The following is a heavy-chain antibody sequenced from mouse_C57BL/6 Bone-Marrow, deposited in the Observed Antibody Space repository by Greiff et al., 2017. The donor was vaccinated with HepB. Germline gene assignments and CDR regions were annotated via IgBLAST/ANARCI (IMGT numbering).Heavy chain of an antibody. V-gene: IGHV1-55*01. CDR1: GYTFTSYW. Sequence: LVESGAELVKPGASVKMSCKASGYTFTSYWITWVKQRPGQGLEWIGDIYPGSGSTNYNEKFKSKATLTVDTSSSTAYMQLSSLTSEDSAVYYCAREGATVVAHWYFDVWGTGTTVTVSS. CDR3: AREGATVVAHWYFDV. D-gene: IGHD1-1*01. CDR2: IYPGSGST. J-gene: IGHJ1*03.